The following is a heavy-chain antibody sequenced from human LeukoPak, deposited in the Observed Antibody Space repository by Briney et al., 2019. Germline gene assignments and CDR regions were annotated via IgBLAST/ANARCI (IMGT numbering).Heavy chain of an antibody. J-gene: IGHJ4*02. V-gene: IGHV4-38-2*02. D-gene: IGHD2-2*01. CDR1: GFTFSDYS. CDR2: IYYSGST. Sequence: GSLRLSCAASGFTFSDYSMNWIRQPPGKGLEWIGSIYYSGSTYYNPSLKSRVTISVDTSKNQFSLKLSSVTAADTAVYYCARERVAVVVSPTTPTGIDYWGQGTLVTVSS. CDR3: ARERVAVVVSPTTPTGIDY.